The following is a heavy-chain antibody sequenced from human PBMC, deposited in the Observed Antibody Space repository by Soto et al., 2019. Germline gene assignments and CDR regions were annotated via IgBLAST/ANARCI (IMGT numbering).Heavy chain of an antibody. CDR2: INYSGST. V-gene: IGHV4-59*08. D-gene: IGHD3-16*01. CDR1: GGSISTDY. Sequence: SETLSLTCTVSGGSISTDYWSWIRQPPGKGLEWIGSINYSGSTSYNPSLKSRLTISVDTSKNQFSLKLSSVTAADTAVYYCARRGYFDYWGQGTLVTVSS. CDR3: ARRGYFDY. J-gene: IGHJ4*02.